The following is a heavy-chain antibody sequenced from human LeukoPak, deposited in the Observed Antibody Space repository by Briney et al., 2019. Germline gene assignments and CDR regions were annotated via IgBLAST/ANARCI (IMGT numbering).Heavy chain of an antibody. CDR1: GGSFSGYY. CDR3: ARAGVAVAGTGYYLDY. V-gene: IGHV4-34*01. J-gene: IGHJ4*02. CDR2: INHSGST. D-gene: IGHD6-19*01. Sequence: SETLSLTCAVYGGSFSGYYWSWIRQPPGKGLEWIGEINHSGSTNYNPSLKSRVTISVDTSKNQFSLKLSSVTAADTAVYYCARAGVAVAGTGYYLDYWGQGTLVTVSS.